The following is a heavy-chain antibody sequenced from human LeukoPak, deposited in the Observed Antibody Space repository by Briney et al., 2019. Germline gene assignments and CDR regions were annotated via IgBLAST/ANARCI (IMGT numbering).Heavy chain of an antibody. D-gene: IGHD3-22*01. CDR1: GASISNNIYY. CDR2: IYTSGST. CDR3: AREPTYYDSTALDY. Sequence: SETLSLTCTVSGASISNNIYYWGWIRQPAGKGLEWIGRIYTSGSTDYNPSLKSRVTISVDTSKNQFSLKLSSVTAADTAVYYCAREPTYYDSTALDYWGQGTLVTVSS. J-gene: IGHJ4*02. V-gene: IGHV4-61*02.